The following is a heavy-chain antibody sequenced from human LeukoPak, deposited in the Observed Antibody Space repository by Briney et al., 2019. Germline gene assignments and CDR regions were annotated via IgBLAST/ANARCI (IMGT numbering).Heavy chain of an antibody. CDR3: AKEGPDYSVAAGLEY. V-gene: IGHV3-30*02. J-gene: IGHJ4*02. CDR2: IRYGGTNE. CDR1: GFTFSHYG. D-gene: IGHD6-13*01. Sequence: GGSLRLSCAASGFTFSHYGMYWVRQAPGKGLEWVAFIRYGGTNEYNAAVKGRFTVSRDNSKNTLYLQMNSLRGDDTAVYYCAKEGPDYSVAAGLEYWGQGTLVTVSS.